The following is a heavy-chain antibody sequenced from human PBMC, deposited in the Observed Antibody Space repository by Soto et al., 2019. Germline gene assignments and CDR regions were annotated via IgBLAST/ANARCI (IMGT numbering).Heavy chain of an antibody. CDR2: ISGSGGST. V-gene: IGHV3-23*01. CDR1: GFTFSNFA. D-gene: IGHD2-2*01. J-gene: IGHJ1*01. CDR3: AKEGLDCSRTKCYGSGSFQQ. Sequence: EVQLLESGGNLVQPGGSLRLSCAASGFTFSNFAMSWVRQAPATGLEWVSAISGSGGSTYYADSVKGRFTISRDNSKNTMYPQMNSRRAEDTAVYYCAKEGLDCSRTKCYGSGSFQQWGQGTLVTVSS.